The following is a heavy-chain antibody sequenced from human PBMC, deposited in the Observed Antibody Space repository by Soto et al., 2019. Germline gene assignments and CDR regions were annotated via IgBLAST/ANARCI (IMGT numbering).Heavy chain of an antibody. V-gene: IGHV3-74*01. D-gene: IGHD6-19*01. CDR2: INSDGSTT. J-gene: IGHJ4*02. CDR3: ARLPGYSTGSTPFDF. Sequence: GGSLRLSCAASGFTFSNYWMHWVRQAPGKGLVWVSRINSDGSTTSHADSVKGRFTISRDNAKNTLYLQMNSLRAEDTAVYYCARLPGYSTGSTPFDFWGQGTQVTISP. CDR1: GFTFSNYW.